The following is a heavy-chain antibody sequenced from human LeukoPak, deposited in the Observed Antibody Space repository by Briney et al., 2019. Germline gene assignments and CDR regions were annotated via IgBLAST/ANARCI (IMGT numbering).Heavy chain of an antibody. CDR2: INHSGGT. J-gene: IGHJ4*02. Sequence: SETLSLTCAVSGGSISSNNWWGWVRQPPGKGLEWIGEINHSGGTNYNPSLKSRVTISVDTSKNQFSLKLSSVTAADTAVYYCARGAGAVRGSWHDYWGQGTLVTVSS. V-gene: IGHV4-4*02. CDR3: ARGAGAVRGSWHDY. D-gene: IGHD6-13*01. CDR1: GGSISSNNW.